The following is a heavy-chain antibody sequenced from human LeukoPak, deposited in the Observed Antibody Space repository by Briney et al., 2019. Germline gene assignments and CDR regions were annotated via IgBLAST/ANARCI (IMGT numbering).Heavy chain of an antibody. CDR3: ARSPQKSILEWTPDY. Sequence: GGSLRLSCAASGFTFSSYSMNWVRRAPGKGLEWVSSISGSSSYIYYADSVKGRLTISRDNAKNSLYLQMNSLGAEDTAVYYCARSPQKSILEWTPDYWGQGTLVTVSS. J-gene: IGHJ4*02. CDR1: GFTFSSYS. D-gene: IGHD3-3*01. V-gene: IGHV3-21*01. CDR2: ISGSSSYI.